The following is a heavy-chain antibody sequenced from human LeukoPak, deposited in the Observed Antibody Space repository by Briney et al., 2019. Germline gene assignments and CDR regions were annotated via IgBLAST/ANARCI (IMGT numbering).Heavy chain of an antibody. Sequence: GGSLRLSCAASGFTFSGSPIHWVRQASGKGLEWVGRIKSNTDGGTADYAAPVKGRFTISRDDSKKTLWLQMNTLQTEDTAVYYCTTGSAGNWGQGTLVIVSS. J-gene: IGHJ4*02. CDR2: IKSNTDGGTA. CDR1: GFTFSGSP. CDR3: TTGSAGN. V-gene: IGHV3-15*01.